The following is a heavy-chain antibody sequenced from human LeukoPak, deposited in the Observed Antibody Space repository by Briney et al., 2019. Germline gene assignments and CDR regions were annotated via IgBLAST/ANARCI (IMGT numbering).Heavy chain of an antibody. D-gene: IGHD6-13*01. CDR3: ARRAIAEGFDC. J-gene: IGHJ4*02. V-gene: IGHV3-48*03. CDR2: ISSSGRTI. Sequence: GGSLRLSCAVSEFTFSSYEMNWVRQAPGKGLEWVSYISSSGRTIYYADSVKGRFTISRDNAKNSLYLQMNSLRVEDTAVYYCARRAIAEGFDCWGQGTLVTVSS. CDR1: EFTFSSYE.